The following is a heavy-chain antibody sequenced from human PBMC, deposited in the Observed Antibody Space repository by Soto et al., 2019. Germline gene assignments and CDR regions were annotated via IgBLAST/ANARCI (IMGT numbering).Heavy chain of an antibody. D-gene: IGHD3-10*01. CDR3: ARDHVVRGVINWFDP. CDR1: GGSVSSGSYY. V-gene: IGHV4-61*01. CDR2: IYYSGST. J-gene: IGHJ5*02. Sequence: SETLSLTCTVSGGSVSSGSYYWSWIRQPPGKGLEWIGYIYYSGSTYYNPSLKSRVTMSLDTSQNQFSLKLSSVTAADTAVYYCARDHVVRGVINWFDPWGQGTLVTVSS.